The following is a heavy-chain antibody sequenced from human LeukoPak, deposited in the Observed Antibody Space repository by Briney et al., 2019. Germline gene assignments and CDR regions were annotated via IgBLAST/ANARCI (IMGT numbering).Heavy chain of an antibody. CDR1: GYMFANYG. D-gene: IGHD2-15*01. J-gene: IGHJ4*02. V-gene: IGHV1-18*01. Sequence: ASVKVSCKTSGYMFANYGITWVRQAPGQGLEWLGWIKPYNGDTNYVQKIQGRVTMTTDMSTNTAYMELRSLRFDDTAVYYCAREHQNSWDEFGHWGQGTLVAVSS. CDR2: IKPYNGDT. CDR3: AREHQNSWDEFGH.